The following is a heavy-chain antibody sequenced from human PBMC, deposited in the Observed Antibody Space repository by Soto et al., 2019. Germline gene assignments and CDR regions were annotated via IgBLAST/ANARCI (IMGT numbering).Heavy chain of an antibody. CDR2: TYYRSKWYN. CDR3: ARSNDYVWGSYRYTFSRYGMDV. Sequence: QVQLQQSGPGLVKPSQTLSLTCAISGDSVSSNSAAWNWIRQSPSRGLEWLGRTYYRSKWYNDYVVSVKSRITINPDTSKNQFSLQLNSVTPEDTAVYYCARSNDYVWGSYRYTFSRYGMDVWGQGTTVTVSS. J-gene: IGHJ6*02. V-gene: IGHV6-1*01. CDR1: GDSVSSNSAA. D-gene: IGHD3-16*02.